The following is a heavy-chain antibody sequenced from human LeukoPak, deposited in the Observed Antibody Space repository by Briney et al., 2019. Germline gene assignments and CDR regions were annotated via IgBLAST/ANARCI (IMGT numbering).Heavy chain of an antibody. CDR1: GFTFSSYD. V-gene: IGHV3-30*18. CDR2: ISYDGSNK. J-gene: IGHJ4*02. CDR3: AKESSGSTGLFDY. D-gene: IGHD3-22*01. Sequence: GGSLRLSCAASGFTFSSYDMHWVRQAPGKGLEWVAVISYDGSNKYYADSVKGRFTISRDNSKNTLYLQMNSLRAEDTAVYYCAKESSGSTGLFDYWGQGTLVTVSS.